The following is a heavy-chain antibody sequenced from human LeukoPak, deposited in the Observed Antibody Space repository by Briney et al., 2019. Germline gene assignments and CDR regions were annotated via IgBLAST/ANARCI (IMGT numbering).Heavy chain of an antibody. CDR3: AKDWGTTVTTGWLFDY. CDR2: IWYDGSDK. Sequence: GGSLRLSCGASGFTFSSFGMHWLRQAPGKGLEWVAIIWYDGSDKYYSDSVKGRFTISRDNSKNTLYLQMNSQRADDTAVYYCAKDWGTTVTTGWLFDYWGQGTLVTVSS. CDR1: GFTFSSFG. D-gene: IGHD1-1*01. J-gene: IGHJ4*02. V-gene: IGHV3-33*06.